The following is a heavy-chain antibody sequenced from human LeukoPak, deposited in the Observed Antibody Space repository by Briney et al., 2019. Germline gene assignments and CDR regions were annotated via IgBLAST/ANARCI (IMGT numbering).Heavy chain of an antibody. V-gene: IGHV4-4*02. D-gene: IGHD4-23*01. CDR2: IYHSGAT. J-gene: IGHJ4*02. Sequence: SETLSLTCAVSGGSISSSSSICWTWVRQPPGKGLEWIGEIYHSGATDYNPSLKSRVTMLLDKSKNQFSLKLNSVTAADTAVYYCARNGGNSDYDYWGQGTLVTVSA. CDR1: GGSISSSSSIC. CDR3: ARNGGNSDYDY.